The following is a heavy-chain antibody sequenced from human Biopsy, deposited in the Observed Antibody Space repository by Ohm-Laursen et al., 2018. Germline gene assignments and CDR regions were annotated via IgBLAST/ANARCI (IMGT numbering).Heavy chain of an antibody. CDR3: ATKLKGYFHH. J-gene: IGHJ1*01. V-gene: IGHV1-69*06. CDR1: GGTFSNYG. Sequence: ASVKVSCKAPGGTFSNYGVNWVRQAPGQGLEWLGGNIPILGTGNYAQKFQDRVTVAADTSTSTATMELRSLRSDDTAVYYCATKLKGYFHHWGQGILVIVSS. CDR2: NIPILGTG.